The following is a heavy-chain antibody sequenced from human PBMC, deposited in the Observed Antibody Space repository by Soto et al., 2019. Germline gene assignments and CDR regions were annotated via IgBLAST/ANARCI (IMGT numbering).Heavy chain of an antibody. D-gene: IGHD2-2*02. CDR1: GFTFSSYA. V-gene: IGHV3-23*01. CDR2: ISGSGGST. Sequence: GGSLRLSCAASGFTFSSYAISWVRQAPGKGLEWVSAISGSGGSTYYADSVKGRFTISRDNSKNTLYLQMNSLRAEDTAVYYCAKLKSSTSCYTCYYGMDVWGQGTTVTVSS. CDR3: AKLKSSTSCYTCYYGMDV. J-gene: IGHJ6*02.